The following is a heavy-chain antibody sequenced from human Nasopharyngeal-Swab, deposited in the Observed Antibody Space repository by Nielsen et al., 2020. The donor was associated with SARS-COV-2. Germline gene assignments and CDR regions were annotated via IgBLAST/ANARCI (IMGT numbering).Heavy chain of an antibody. CDR1: GYSFTSYW. J-gene: IGHJ5*02. CDR3: APLPNPYQGWFDP. Sequence: GGSLRLSCKGSGYSFTSYWIGWVRQMPGKGLEWMGIIYPGDSDTRYSPSFQGQVTISADKSISTAYLQWSSLKASDTAMYYCAPLPNPYQGWFDPWGQGPLVTVSS. D-gene: IGHD2-2*01. V-gene: IGHV5-51*01. CDR2: IYPGDSDT.